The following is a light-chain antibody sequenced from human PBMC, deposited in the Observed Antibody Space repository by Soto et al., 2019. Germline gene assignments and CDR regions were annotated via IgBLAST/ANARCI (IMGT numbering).Light chain of an antibody. V-gene: IGKV3-15*01. CDR1: QSVSSN. Sequence: EIAITQSPATLSVSPGERATLSCRASQSVSSNLAWYQQKPGQAPGLLIYGASTRATGIPARFSGSGSGTEFTLTISSLQSEDFAVYYCQQYNNWPPWTFGQGTKVDIK. J-gene: IGKJ1*01. CDR3: QQYNNWPPWT. CDR2: GAS.